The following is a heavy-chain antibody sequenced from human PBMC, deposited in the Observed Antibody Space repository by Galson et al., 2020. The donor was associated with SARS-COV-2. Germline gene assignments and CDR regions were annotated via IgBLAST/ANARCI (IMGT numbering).Heavy chain of an antibody. Sequence: ASVKVSCKASGYTFTGYYMHWVRQAPGQGLEWMGWINPNSGGTNYAQKFQGWVTMTRDTSISTAYMELSRLRSDDTAVYYCARDLRGYCSSTSCYTFDYWGQGTLVTVSS. D-gene: IGHD2-2*02. CDR1: GYTFTGYY. J-gene: IGHJ4*02. V-gene: IGHV1-2*04. CDR2: INPNSGGT. CDR3: ARDLRGYCSSTSCYTFDY.